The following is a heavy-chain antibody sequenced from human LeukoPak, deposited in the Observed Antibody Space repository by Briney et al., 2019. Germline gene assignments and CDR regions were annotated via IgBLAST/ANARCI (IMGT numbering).Heavy chain of an antibody. Sequence: SVKVSCKASGGTFSSYAISWVRQAPGQGLEWMGRIIPILGIANYAQKFQGRVTITADKSTSTAYMELSSLRSDDTAVYYCARDGNGYSYGLTYYWGQGTLVTVSS. J-gene: IGHJ4*02. D-gene: IGHD5-18*01. CDR3: ARDGNGYSYGLTYY. CDR1: GGTFSSYA. V-gene: IGHV1-69*04. CDR2: IIPILGIA.